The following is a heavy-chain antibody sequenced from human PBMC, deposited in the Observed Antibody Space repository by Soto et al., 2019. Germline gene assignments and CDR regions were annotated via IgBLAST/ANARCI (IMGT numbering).Heavy chain of an antibody. V-gene: IGHV3-9*01. D-gene: IGHD6-13*01. CDR3: AKDLRSTAWYSISFFDY. CDR1: GLTFNEHS. CDR2: ISWNGGSR. J-gene: IGHJ4*02. Sequence: SITDSCRASGLTFNEHSMHWVRKERGKGLEWVSGISWNGGSRGYADSVQGRFTISRDNAKDSLYLQMNSLKPEDTALYYCAKDLRSTAWYSISFFDYWGQGALVTVSS.